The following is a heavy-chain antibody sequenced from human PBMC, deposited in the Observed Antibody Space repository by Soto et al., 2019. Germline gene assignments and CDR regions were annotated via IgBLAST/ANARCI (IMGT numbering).Heavy chain of an antibody. J-gene: IGHJ4*02. V-gene: IGHV4-61*01. CDR2: IYYSGST. CDR1: SGSVSSGSYY. D-gene: IGHD4-17*01. CDR3: ATHYGKPFTVDY. Sequence: SETLSLTCTVSSGSVSSGSYYWSWIRQPPGKGLEWIGYIYYSGSTNYDPSLKSRVTISVDTSKNQFSLKLSSVTAADTAAYYCATHYGKPFTVDYWGQGTLVTVSS.